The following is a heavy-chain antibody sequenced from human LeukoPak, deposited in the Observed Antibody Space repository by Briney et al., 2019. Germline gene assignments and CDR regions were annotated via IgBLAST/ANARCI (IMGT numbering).Heavy chain of an antibody. V-gene: IGHV3-23*01. CDR1: GFTFSSYG. Sequence: GGSLRLSCAASGFTFSSYGMSWVRQAPGKGLEWVSAISGSGGSTYYADSVKGRFTISRDNSKNTLYLQMNSLRAEDTAVYYCARAWGRGWYLDYWGQGTLVTVSS. J-gene: IGHJ4*02. D-gene: IGHD6-19*01. CDR2: ISGSGGST. CDR3: ARAWGRGWYLDY.